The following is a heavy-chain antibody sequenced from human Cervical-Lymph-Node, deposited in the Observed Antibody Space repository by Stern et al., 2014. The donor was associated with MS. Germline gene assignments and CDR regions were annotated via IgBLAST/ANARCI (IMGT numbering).Heavy chain of an antibody. CDR2: ISGSGGST. J-gene: IGHJ4*02. Sequence: EVQLVESGGGVVQPGRSLRLSCAASGFTFSSYAMSWVRQAPGKGLEWVSAISGSGGSTYYADSVKGRFTISRDNSKNTLYLQMNSLRAEDTAVYYCAKGYFDWLLAFDYWGQGTLVTVSS. CDR3: AKGYFDWLLAFDY. CDR1: GFTFSSYA. V-gene: IGHV3-23*04. D-gene: IGHD3-9*01.